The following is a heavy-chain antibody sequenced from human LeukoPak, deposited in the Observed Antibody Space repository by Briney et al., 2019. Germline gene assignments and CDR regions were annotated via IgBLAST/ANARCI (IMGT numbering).Heavy chain of an antibody. D-gene: IGHD1-26*01. Sequence: SETLSLTCTVSGGSISSSSYYWGWIRQPPGKGLEWIGSIYYSGSTYYNPSLKSRVTISVDTSKNQFSLKLSSVTAADTAVYYCARDTPGFGSGSYKMNWFDPWGQGTLVTVSS. J-gene: IGHJ5*02. CDR2: IYYSGST. CDR1: GGSISSSSYY. CDR3: ARDTPGFGSGSYKMNWFDP. V-gene: IGHV4-39*07.